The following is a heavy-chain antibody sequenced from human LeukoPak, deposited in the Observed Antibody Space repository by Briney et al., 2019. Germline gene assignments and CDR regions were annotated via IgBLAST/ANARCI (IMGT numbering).Heavy chain of an antibody. CDR2: IYPGDSDS. J-gene: IGHJ4*02. CDR1: GYSFTSYW. Sequence: GESLKISCKGSGYSFTSYWIGWVRQMPGKGLEWMGIIYPGDSDSRYSPSFQGQVTISADKSISTANLQWSSLKASDTAMYYCARLAYSGSYPPHQTNQEYYFDYWGQGTLVTVSS. CDR3: ARLAYSGSYPPHQTNQEYYFDY. D-gene: IGHD1-26*01. V-gene: IGHV5-51*01.